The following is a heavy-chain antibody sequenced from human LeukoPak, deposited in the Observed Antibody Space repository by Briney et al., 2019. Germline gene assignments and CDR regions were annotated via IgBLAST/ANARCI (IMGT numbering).Heavy chain of an antibody. CDR1: GGSISPYY. CDR3: ARENYSLDY. V-gene: IGHV4-59*01. Sequence: SETLSLTCTVSGGSISPYYRSWIRQPPGKGLEWIAYITHSGSTVYNPSLKSRATISLDTSKKQFSLKLSSVTTADTALYYCARENYSLDYWGQGTLVTVSS. D-gene: IGHD2-15*01. CDR2: ITHSGST. J-gene: IGHJ4*02.